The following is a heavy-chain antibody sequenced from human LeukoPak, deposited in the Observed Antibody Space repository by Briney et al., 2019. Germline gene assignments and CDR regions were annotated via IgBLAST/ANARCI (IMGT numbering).Heavy chain of an antibody. CDR2: IYYSGST. CDR1: GGSISSSSYY. J-gene: IGHJ4*02. CDR3: ARHDYYGSESHGPFDY. V-gene: IGHV4-39*07. D-gene: IGHD3-10*01. Sequence: PSETLSLTCTVSGGSISSSSYYWGWIRQPPGKGLEWIGSIYYSGSTYYNPSLKSRVTISVDTSKNQFSLKLSSVTAADTAVYYCARHDYYGSESHGPFDYWGQGILVTVSS.